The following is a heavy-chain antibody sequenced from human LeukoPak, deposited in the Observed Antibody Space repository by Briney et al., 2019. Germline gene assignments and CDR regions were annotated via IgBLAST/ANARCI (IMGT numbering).Heavy chain of an antibody. CDR2: ISSSSSYI. D-gene: IGHD3-9*01. CDR1: GFTLSSYS. Sequence: PGGSLRLSCAASGFTLSSYSMNWVRQAPGKGLEWVSFISSSSSYIYYADSVKGRFTISRDNAKNSLYLQMNSLRAEDTAVYYCVSLYDILTGYYEPFDYWGQGTLVTVSS. CDR3: VSLYDILTGYYEPFDY. J-gene: IGHJ4*02. V-gene: IGHV3-21*04.